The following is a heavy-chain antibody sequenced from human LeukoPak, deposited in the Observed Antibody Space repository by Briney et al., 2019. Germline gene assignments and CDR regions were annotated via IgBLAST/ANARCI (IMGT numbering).Heavy chain of an antibody. CDR2: IKPDGGDK. Sequence: GGSLRLSCAVSGFTFSSFWMGWVRQAPGKGLEWVANIKPDGGDKFSVDSVMGRFTISRDNAKNSLYLQMNSLRAEDTAVYYCARGRSLSSWSVCWFDPWGQGTLVTVSS. J-gene: IGHJ5*02. CDR1: GFTFSSFW. V-gene: IGHV3-7*01. CDR3: ARGRSLSSWSVCWFDP. D-gene: IGHD6-13*01.